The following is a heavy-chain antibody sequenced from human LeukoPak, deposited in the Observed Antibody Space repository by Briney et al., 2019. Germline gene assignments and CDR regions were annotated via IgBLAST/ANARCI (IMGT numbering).Heavy chain of an antibody. CDR2: ISSSGSTI. CDR1: GFTFSDYY. Sequence: KPGGCLSLSCAASGFTFSDYYTSWIRQAPGKGLEWVSYISSSGSTIYYAHSVKSRFTISRDNAKNSLYLQMNSLRAEDTAVYYCARVGSWENAFDIWGQGTMVTVSS. D-gene: IGHD2-2*03. CDR3: ARVGSWENAFDI. J-gene: IGHJ3*02. V-gene: IGHV3-11*01.